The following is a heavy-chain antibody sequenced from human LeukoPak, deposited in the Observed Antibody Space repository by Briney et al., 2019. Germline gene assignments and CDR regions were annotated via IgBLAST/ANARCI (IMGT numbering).Heavy chain of an antibody. Sequence: GGSLRLSCAASGFTFSTYGMHWVRQAPGKGLEWVATIGSDGRYKYSADSVRGRFIISRDNSQTTLELHMNSLSTEDTAVYYCARDRVLSDNRWSLDPWGQGTLVTVSS. CDR3: ARDRVLSDNRWSLDP. CDR1: GFTFSTYG. V-gene: IGHV3-33*01. J-gene: IGHJ5*02. CDR2: IGSDGRYK. D-gene: IGHD2/OR15-2a*01.